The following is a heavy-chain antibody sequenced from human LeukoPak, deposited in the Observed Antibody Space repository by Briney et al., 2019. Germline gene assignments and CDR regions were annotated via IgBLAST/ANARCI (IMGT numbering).Heavy chain of an antibody. Sequence: SETLSLTCTVSGGSISSSSYHWGWVRQPPGKGLEWIGSIHYSGSTYYNPSLKSRVTISVDMSKNKCSLKLSSVTAADTAVYYCARGGPRPNWNYVLSAFDIWGQGTMVTVSS. J-gene: IGHJ3*02. D-gene: IGHD1-7*01. V-gene: IGHV4-39*07. CDR2: IHYSGST. CDR1: GGSISSSSYH. CDR3: ARGGPRPNWNYVLSAFDI.